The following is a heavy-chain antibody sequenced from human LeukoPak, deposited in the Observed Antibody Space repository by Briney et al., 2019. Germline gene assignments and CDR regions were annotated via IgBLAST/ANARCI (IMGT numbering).Heavy chain of an antibody. D-gene: IGHD3-16*01. J-gene: IGHJ6*02. Sequence: GGSLRLSCAASGFTFSDFYMTWIRQAPGKGLEWVASINHNGNVNYYVDSVKGRFTISRDNAKNSLYLQMSNLRAEDTAVYFCARGGGLGVWGQGATVTVSS. V-gene: IGHV3-7*03. CDR2: INHNGNVN. CDR1: GFTFSDFY. CDR3: ARGGGLGV.